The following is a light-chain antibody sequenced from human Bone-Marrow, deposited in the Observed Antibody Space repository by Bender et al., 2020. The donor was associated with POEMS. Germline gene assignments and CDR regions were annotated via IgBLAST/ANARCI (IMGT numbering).Light chain of an antibody. V-gene: IGLV2-8*01. J-gene: IGLJ1*01. CDR2: EVT. CDR3: SSHAGRNHFCV. CDR1: SSDVGGYNS. Sequence: QSALTQPASVSGSPGQSVTISCSGTSSDVGGYNSVSWYQQYPGQAPKLIIYEVTKRPSGVPDRFSGSKSGNTASLTVSGLRAEDEADYYCSSHAGRNHFCVFGSGTRVTVL.